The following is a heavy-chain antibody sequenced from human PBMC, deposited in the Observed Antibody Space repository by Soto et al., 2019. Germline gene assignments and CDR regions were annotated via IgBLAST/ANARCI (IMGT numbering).Heavy chain of an antibody. CDR2: IKSKTDGGTT. CDR1: GFTFDDYA. Sequence: PGGSLRLSCAASGFTFDDYAMHWVRQAPGKGLEWVGRIKSKTDGGTTDYAAPVKGRFTISRDDSKNTLYLQMNSLKTEDTAVYYCTTTPLSLGGMDVWGQGTTVTVSS. V-gene: IGHV3-15*07. D-gene: IGHD3-16*01. J-gene: IGHJ6*02. CDR3: TTTPLSLGGMDV.